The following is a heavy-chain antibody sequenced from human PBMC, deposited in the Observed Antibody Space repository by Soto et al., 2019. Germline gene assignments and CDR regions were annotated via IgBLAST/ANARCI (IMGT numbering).Heavy chain of an antibody. CDR1: GFTFNAYA. J-gene: IGHJ4*02. CDR2: ITASGDVT. Sequence: GGSLRLSCSGSGFTFNAYALHWVRQAPGKVLEYVSAITASGDVTYYADSVNGRFTISRDNSKNTLYLQMTSLRPEDTAVYFCVKDSSTWYYFDRWGQGTLVTVSS. D-gene: IGHD6-13*01. CDR3: VKDSSTWYYFDR. V-gene: IGHV3-64D*06.